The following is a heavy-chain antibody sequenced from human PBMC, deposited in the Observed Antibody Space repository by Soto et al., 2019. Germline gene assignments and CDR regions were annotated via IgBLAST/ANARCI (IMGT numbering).Heavy chain of an antibody. CDR2: IAYSVTT. CDR1: GGSVTSGSYY. V-gene: IGHV4-61*01. J-gene: IGHJ4*02. D-gene: IGHD6-19*01. Sequence: PSETLSLTCTVSGGSVTSGSYYWTWIRQPPGKGLEWTGHIAYSVTTKYNPSLKGRATISVDRSKNQVSLRLTSVTAADTAVYYCAKDYGSSAWHKYFDYWGQGTLVTVSS. CDR3: AKDYGSSAWHKYFDY.